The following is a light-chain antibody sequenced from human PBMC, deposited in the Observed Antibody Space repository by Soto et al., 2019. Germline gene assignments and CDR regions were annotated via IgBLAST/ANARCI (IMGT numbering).Light chain of an antibody. V-gene: IGKV4-1*01. CDR2: WAS. CDR3: QQYYSTPYT. J-gene: IGKJ2*01. CDR1: QSVLYSSNNKNY. Sequence: DIVMTQSPDSLAGSLGETATINCKSSQSVLYSSNNKNYFAWYQQKPGQPPKLLIYWASTRESGVPDRVSGNGSGTDFTLTISSLQAEDVAVYYCQQYYSTPYTFGQGTKLEIK.